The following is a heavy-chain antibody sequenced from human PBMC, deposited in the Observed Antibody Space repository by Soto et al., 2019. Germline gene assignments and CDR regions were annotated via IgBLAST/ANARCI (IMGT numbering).Heavy chain of an antibody. Sequence: EVLLVESGGGLVRPGGSRRLSCAASQYTRGMSWVRQAPGKGLEGLASINQDDGEKVYVDSVQGRCIISRDDASNSRFLLMNSLRAEDTAVYFCVASSGWIFDYWGQGALVPVSS. D-gene: IGHD6-19*01. CDR3: VASSGWIFDY. V-gene: IGHV3-7*03. CDR2: INQDDGEK. CDR1: QYTRG. J-gene: IGHJ4*02.